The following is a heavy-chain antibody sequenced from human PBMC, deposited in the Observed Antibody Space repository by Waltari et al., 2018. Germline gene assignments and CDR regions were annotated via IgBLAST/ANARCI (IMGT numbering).Heavy chain of an antibody. J-gene: IGHJ4*02. CDR2: IKSNDYGVTT. CDR3: TRVRSWGLREY. Sequence: EVQLVESGGDLVQPGRSLRLSCTASGFTLGDYAMSWVRQVPGKGLEWVTLIKSNDYGVTTKYAESLKGRFPIPSDESKNNVDLQMTSLETEDTAMYFCTRVRSWGLREYWGQGTLVTVSS. CDR1: GFTLGDYA. D-gene: IGHD3-16*01. V-gene: IGHV3-49*04.